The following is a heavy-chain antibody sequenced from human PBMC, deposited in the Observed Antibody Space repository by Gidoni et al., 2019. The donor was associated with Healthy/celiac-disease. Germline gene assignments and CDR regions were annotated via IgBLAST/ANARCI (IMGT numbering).Heavy chain of an antibody. D-gene: IGHD4-17*01. CDR2: INSDGSSA. CDR3: ARVAQSGEALYYFDY. CDR1: GFTFSTYW. J-gene: IGHJ4*02. V-gene: IGHV3-74*01. Sequence: EVQLVESGGGLVQPGGSLRLSCAASGFTFSTYWMHWVRQAPGKGLVWVARINSDGSSATYADSVKGRFTISRDNAKNTLSLQMNSLRAEDTAVYYCARVAQSGEALYYFDYWGQGTLVTVSS.